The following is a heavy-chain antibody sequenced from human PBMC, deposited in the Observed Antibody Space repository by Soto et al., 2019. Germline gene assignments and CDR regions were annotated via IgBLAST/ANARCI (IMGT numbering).Heavy chain of an antibody. CDR1: GGSISSYY. CDR2: IHYSGSI. CDR3: AREDDGGDRDYYGLDV. J-gene: IGHJ6*02. D-gene: IGHD2-21*02. Sequence: SETLSLTCTASGGSISSYYWTWIRQSPGKGLEWIGYIHYSGSIIYNPSFKSRVTISVDTSKNQFSLQLSSVTAADTAVYFCAREDDGGDRDYYGLDVWGQGTTVTVSS. V-gene: IGHV4-59*12.